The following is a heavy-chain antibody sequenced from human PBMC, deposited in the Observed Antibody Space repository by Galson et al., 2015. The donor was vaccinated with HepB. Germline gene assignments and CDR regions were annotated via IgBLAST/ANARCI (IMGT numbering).Heavy chain of an antibody. Sequence: SLRLSCAASGFAFDSHAMSWVRQAPGRGLEWISGITGKGDSTFYADSVKGRFTVSKDNSNNMLYLQMNSLRAEDAGLYFCAKARQDSRLRSGLTRNYYAMDVWGQGTTVAISS. D-gene: IGHD3-22*01. CDR1: GFAFDSHA. CDR3: AKARQDSRLRSGLTRNYYAMDV. V-gene: IGHV3-23*01. CDR2: ITGKGDST. J-gene: IGHJ6*02.